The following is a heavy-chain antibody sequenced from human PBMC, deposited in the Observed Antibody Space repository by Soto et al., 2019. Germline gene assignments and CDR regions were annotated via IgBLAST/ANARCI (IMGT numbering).Heavy chain of an antibody. V-gene: IGHV5-51*01. D-gene: IGHD1-26*01. CDR3: ARQEIAGATSAFDI. CDR1: GYRFTNYW. Sequence: GESLKISCKGSGYRFTNYWIGWVRQMPGKGLEWMGIIYPGDSDTRYSPSFQGQVTISADKSINTAYLQWSSLKASDTAMYYCARQEIAGATSAFDIWGQGTLVTVSS. CDR2: IYPGDSDT. J-gene: IGHJ3*02.